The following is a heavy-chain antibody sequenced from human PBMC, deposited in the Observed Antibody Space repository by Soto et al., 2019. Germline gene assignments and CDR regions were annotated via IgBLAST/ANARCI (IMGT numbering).Heavy chain of an antibody. J-gene: IGHJ6*02. Sequence: WASVKVSCKASGGSFSSYAISWVRQAPGQGLDWMGGIIPYIATVNFAQKFQDRVTISADEYTNTVYMELSSLRSEDTAVYFCARHRPYFGSGSYHYGMDVWGQGTTVTVSS. CDR1: GGSFSSYA. CDR3: ARHRPYFGSGSYHYGMDV. D-gene: IGHD3-10*01. V-gene: IGHV1-69*13. CDR2: IIPYIATV.